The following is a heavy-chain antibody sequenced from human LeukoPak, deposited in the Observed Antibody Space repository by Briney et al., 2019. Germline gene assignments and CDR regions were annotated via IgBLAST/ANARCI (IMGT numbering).Heavy chain of an antibody. V-gene: IGHV3-23*01. CDR2: ISGNGYNT. J-gene: IGHJ4*02. CDR1: GFTLGSYA. D-gene: IGHD3-10*01. CDR3: AKGVRLWFAFYFDY. Sequence: PGESLRLSCAGSGFTLGSYAMSWVRQAPGKGLEWVSAISGNGYNTYYADSVKGRFTISSESSGNTLYLQMHHLRAEDTAVYYCAKGVRLWFAFYFDYWGQGTLVTVSS.